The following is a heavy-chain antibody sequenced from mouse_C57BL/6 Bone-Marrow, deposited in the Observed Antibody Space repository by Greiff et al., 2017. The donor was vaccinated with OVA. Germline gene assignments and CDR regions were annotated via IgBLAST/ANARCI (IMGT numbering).Heavy chain of an antibody. J-gene: IGHJ1*03. V-gene: IGHV1-15*01. CDR1: GYTFTDYE. Sequence: QVHVKQSGAELVRPGASVTLSCKASGYTFTDYEMHWVKQTPVHGLEWIGAIDPETGGTAYNQKFKGKAILTADKSSSTAYMELRSLTSEDSAVYYCTNGNFLYWYFDVWGTGTTVTVSS. CDR3: TNGNFLYWYFDV. D-gene: IGHD2-1*01. CDR2: IDPETGGT.